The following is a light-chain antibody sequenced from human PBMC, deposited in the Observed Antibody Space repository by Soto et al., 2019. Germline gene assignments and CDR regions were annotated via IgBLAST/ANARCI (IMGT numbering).Light chain of an antibody. CDR3: QQYDILPIT. CDR2: DAS. J-gene: IGKJ4*01. CDR1: QDISRY. V-gene: IGKV1-33*01. Sequence: DIQMTQSPSSLSASVGDRVTITCQASQDISRYLNWYQHKPGKAPKLLIYDASNLETRVPSRFSGSGSGTDFTFTITSLQPEDIATYYCQQYDILPITFGGGTKVDIK.